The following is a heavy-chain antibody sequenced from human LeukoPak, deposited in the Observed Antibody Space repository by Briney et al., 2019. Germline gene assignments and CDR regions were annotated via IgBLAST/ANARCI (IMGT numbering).Heavy chain of an antibody. V-gene: IGHV1-69*04. CDR3: ARDQDIVVVPAVMGGAFDI. CDR2: IIPILGIA. Sequence: SVKVSCKASGGTFSSYAISWVRQAPGQGLEWMGRIIPILGIANYAQKFQGRVTITADKSTGTAYMELSSLRSEDTAVYYCARDQDIVVVPAVMGGAFDIWGQGTMVTVSS. J-gene: IGHJ3*02. D-gene: IGHD2-2*01. CDR1: GGTFSSYA.